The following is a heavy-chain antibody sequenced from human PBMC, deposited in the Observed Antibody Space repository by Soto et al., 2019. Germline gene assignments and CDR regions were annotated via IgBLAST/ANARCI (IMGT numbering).Heavy chain of an antibody. Sequence: PETLSLTCAVSGGSISSSNWWSWVRQPPGKGLEWIGEIYHSGSTNYNPSLKSRVTMSVDTSKNQFSLKLSSVTAVDTAVYYCARTEGAPTLYDAFDIWGQGTMVTVSS. CDR1: GGSISSSNW. J-gene: IGHJ3*02. V-gene: IGHV4-4*03. D-gene: IGHD1-26*01. CDR3: ARTEGAPTLYDAFDI. CDR2: IYHSGST.